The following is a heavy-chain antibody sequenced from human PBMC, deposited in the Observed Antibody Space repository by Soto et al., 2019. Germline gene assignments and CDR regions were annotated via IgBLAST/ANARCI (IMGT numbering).Heavy chain of an antibody. J-gene: IGHJ4*02. CDR1: GFTFSNYA. V-gene: IGHV3-23*01. CDR2: ISGSGSSK. CDR3: AKRSSGWSNFDC. D-gene: IGHD6-19*01. Sequence: EVQLLESGGALVQPGGSLRLSCAASGFTFSNYAMNWVRQAPGKGLEWVSTISGSGSSKYYADSVKGWFTISRDSSENPLYRQMNSMTAEDTAVYYCAKRSSGWSNFDCLGQGTLVTVSS.